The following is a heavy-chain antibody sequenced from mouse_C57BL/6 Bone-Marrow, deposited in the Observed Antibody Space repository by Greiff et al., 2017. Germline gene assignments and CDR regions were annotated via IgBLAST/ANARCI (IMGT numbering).Heavy chain of an antibody. CDR2: IYPGSGGT. Sequence: QVHVKQPGAELVKPGASVKMSCKASGYTFTSYWITWVKPRPGQGLEWIGDIYPGSGGTNYNEKFKSKATLTADTSSSTAYMQLSSLTSEDSAGYYCASIYYGTPFAYWGQGTLVTVSA. CDR3: ASIYYGTPFAY. J-gene: IGHJ3*01. D-gene: IGHD2-1*01. CDR1: GYTFTSYW. V-gene: IGHV1-55*01.